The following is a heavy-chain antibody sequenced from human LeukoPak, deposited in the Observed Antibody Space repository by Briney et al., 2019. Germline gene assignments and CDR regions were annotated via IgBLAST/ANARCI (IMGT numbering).Heavy chain of an antibody. J-gene: IGHJ6*02. Sequence: GASVKVSCKASGYTFTSYDINWVRQATGQGLEWMGWMNPNSGNTGYAQKFQGRVTITRNTSISTAYMELSSLRSEDTAVYYCARDRGGYCSSTSCSHKYHYYGMDVWGQGTTVTVSS. CDR1: GYTFTSYD. CDR3: ARDRGGYCSSTSCSHKYHYYGMDV. CDR2: MNPNSGNT. D-gene: IGHD2-2*01. V-gene: IGHV1-8*03.